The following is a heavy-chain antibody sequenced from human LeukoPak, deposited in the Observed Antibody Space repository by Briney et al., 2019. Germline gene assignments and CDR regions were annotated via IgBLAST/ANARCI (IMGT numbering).Heavy chain of an antibody. CDR3: AREPPLGY. V-gene: IGHV3-30-3*01. CDR1: GFTFSSYA. D-gene: IGHD6-13*01. Sequence: GRSLRLSCAASGFTFSSYAMHWVRQAPGKGLEWVAVISYDGSNKHYADSVKGRFTISRDNSKNTLYLQMNSLRAEDTAVYYCAREPPLGYWGQGTLVTVSS. J-gene: IGHJ4*02. CDR2: ISYDGSNK.